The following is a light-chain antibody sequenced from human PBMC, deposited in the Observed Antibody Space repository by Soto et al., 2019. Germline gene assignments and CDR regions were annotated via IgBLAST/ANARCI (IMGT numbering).Light chain of an antibody. CDR2: EVS. J-gene: IGLJ1*01. Sequence: QSVLTQPASVSGSPGQSITISCTGTSSDVGGYGYVSWYQQHPGKAPKLMIYEVSNRPSGVSNRFSGSKSGNTASLTVSGLQAEDEADYYCSSYTSVSTYVFGAGTKLTVL. CDR1: SSDVGGYGY. CDR3: SSYTSVSTYV. V-gene: IGLV2-14*01.